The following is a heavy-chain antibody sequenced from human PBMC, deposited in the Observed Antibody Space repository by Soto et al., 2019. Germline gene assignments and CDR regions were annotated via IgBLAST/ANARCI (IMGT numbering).Heavy chain of an antibody. Sequence: EVQLVESGGGLAKPGGSLRLSCAASGFTFSNDWMKWVRQSPGKGLEWVARIKSVPDGGTTDYAAPVKGRFFISRDDSKSTLFLQMNSLNTEDTAIYYCMTHAVIYSRGHWGQGTMVTVAS. CDR1: GFTFSNDW. CDR3: MTHAVIYSRGH. D-gene: IGHD6-25*01. CDR2: IKSVPDGGTT. J-gene: IGHJ4*02. V-gene: IGHV3-15*01.